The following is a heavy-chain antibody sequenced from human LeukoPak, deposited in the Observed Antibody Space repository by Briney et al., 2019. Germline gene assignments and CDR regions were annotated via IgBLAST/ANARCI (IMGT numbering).Heavy chain of an antibody. CDR2: IYTSGTT. J-gene: IGHJ5*02. V-gene: IGHV4-4*09. Sequence: SETLSLTCTVSGGSISSYYWSWIRQPPGKGLEWIGYIYTSGTTNYNPSLKSRVTISVHTSTNQFSLKLSSVTAADTAVYYCARSAEWFDPWGQGTLVTVSS. CDR1: GGSISSYY. CDR3: ARSAEWFDP.